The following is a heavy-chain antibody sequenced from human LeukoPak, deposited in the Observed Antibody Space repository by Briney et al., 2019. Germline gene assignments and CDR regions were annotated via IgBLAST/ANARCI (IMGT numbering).Heavy chain of an antibody. Sequence: ASVKVSCKASGYTFTSYYMHWVRQAPGQGLEWMGIINPSGGSTNYAQKFQGRVTMTRDTSISTAYMELSRLRSDDTAVYYCARRRRSSENWFDPWGQGTLVTVSS. CDR2: INPSGGST. D-gene: IGHD6-19*01. CDR3: ARRRRSSENWFDP. J-gene: IGHJ5*02. V-gene: IGHV1-46*01. CDR1: GYTFTSYY.